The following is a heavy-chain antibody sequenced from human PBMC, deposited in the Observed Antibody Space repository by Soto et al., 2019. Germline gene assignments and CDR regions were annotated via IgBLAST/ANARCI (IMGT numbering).Heavy chain of an antibody. J-gene: IGHJ5*02. CDR1: GFTFSSYA. CDR2: ISGSGGST. CDR3: AKGGASCYGGFTP. D-gene: IGHD6-13*01. V-gene: IGHV3-23*01. Sequence: EVQLLESGGGLVQPGGSLRLSCAASGFTFSSYAMSWVRQAPGKGLEWVSAISGSGGSTYYADSVKGRFTISRDNSKNPLYRQMNARRAEDTAVYYCAKGGASCYGGFTPWGREPWSPSPQ.